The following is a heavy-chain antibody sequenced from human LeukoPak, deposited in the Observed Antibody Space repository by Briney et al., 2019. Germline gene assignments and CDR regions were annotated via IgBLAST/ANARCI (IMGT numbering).Heavy chain of an antibody. CDR1: GFTFDDYA. D-gene: IGHD6-19*01. J-gene: IGHJ4*02. CDR3: TKTYSSGWAFDY. V-gene: IGHV3-9*01. CDR2: ISWNSGSI. Sequence: GSSLRLSCAASGFTFDDYAMHWVRQAPGKGLEGVSGISWNSGSIGYADSVKGRFTISRDNAKNSLYLQMNSLRAEDTALYYCTKTYSSGWAFDYWGQGTLVTVSS.